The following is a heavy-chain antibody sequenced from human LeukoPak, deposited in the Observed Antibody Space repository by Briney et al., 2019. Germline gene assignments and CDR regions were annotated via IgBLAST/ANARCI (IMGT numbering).Heavy chain of an antibody. CDR2: INPNSGGT. CDR1: GYTFTSYG. V-gene: IGHV1-2*02. D-gene: IGHD6-13*01. J-gene: IGHJ5*02. CDR3: ARDIGGDSSSWPTNWFDP. Sequence: ASVKVSCKASGYTFTSYGISWVRQAPGQGLEWMGWINPNSGGTNYAQKFQGRVTMTRDTSIGTAYMELSRLRSDDTAVYYCARDIGGDSSSWPTNWFDPWGQGTLVTVSS.